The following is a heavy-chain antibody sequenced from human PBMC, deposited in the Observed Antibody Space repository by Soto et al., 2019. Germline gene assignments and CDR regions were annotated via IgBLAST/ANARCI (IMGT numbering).Heavy chain of an antibody. CDR2: ISGYNGNT. Sequence: QVPLVQSRAEVKKPGASVTVSCKTSGYTFSNYGINWVRQAPGQGLEWMGWISGYNGNTNYAQTVQGRVTMTTDTSTGTVYMELRSLKSDDTAIYYCSRFIMVGGWFDPNYYHGMDVWGQGTTVTVSS. V-gene: IGHV1-18*01. CDR3: SRFIMVGGWFDPNYYHGMDV. J-gene: IGHJ6*02. D-gene: IGHD6-19*01. CDR1: GYTFSNYG.